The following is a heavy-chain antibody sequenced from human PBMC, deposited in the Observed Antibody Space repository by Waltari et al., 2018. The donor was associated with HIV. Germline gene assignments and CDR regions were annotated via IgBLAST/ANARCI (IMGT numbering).Heavy chain of an antibody. J-gene: IGHJ4*02. CDR1: GGNFSGYP. CDR3: ARAIAVASTGVFDY. Sequence: QVQLQQWGAGLLKPSEPLSLTCAVYGGNFSGYPWSWLRQTPGKGLEWIGEINHSGITNYNPSLKSRITMSIDTSKNQFSLKLRSVTAADTTVYYCARAIAVASTGVFDYWGQGTLVTVSS. CDR2: INHSGIT. V-gene: IGHV4-34*02. D-gene: IGHD6-19*01.